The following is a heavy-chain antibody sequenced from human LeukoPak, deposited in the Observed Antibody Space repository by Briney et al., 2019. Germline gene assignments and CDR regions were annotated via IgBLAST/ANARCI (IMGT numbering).Heavy chain of an antibody. Sequence: GGSLRLSCAASGFTLSSYEMNWVRQAPGKGLEWVSPISSSSSYIYYADSVKGRFTISRDNAKNSLYLQMNSLRAEDTAVYYCARDLKAAACLDYWGQGTLVTVSS. CDR2: ISSSSSYI. CDR3: ARDLKAAACLDY. CDR1: GFTLSSYE. V-gene: IGHV3-21*01. D-gene: IGHD2-15*01. J-gene: IGHJ4*02.